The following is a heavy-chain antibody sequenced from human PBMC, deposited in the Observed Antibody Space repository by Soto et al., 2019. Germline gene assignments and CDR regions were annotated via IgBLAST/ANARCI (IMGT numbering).Heavy chain of an antibody. CDR1: GCTFNNYP. J-gene: IGHJ6*02. CDR3: ARGRGYSGDDHYYYFDMDV. CDR2: SIPIFGTA. Sequence: SVKVSCKASGCTFNNYPITWVRQAPGEGLEWMGGSIPIFGTANYAQKFQGRVTISVDESTSTAYMELSSLRSEDTAVYYCARGRGYSGDDHYYYFDMDVWGQGTTVTVSS. V-gene: IGHV1-69*13. D-gene: IGHD5-12*01.